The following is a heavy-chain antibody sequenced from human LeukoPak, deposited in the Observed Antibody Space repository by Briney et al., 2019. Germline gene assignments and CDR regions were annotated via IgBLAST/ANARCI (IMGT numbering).Heavy chain of an antibody. V-gene: IGHV3-9*01. J-gene: IGHJ4*02. CDR1: GFIFEDYD. CDR3: AKDRDDYGDDGAFDY. D-gene: IGHD4-17*01. Sequence: PGGSLRLSCAASGFIFEDYDMHWVRQAPGKGLEWVSSISWNGGNIGYADSVKGRFTISGDNAKNSLYLQMNSLRAEDTALYYCAKDRDDYGDDGAFDYWGQGTLVTVSS. CDR2: ISWNGGNI.